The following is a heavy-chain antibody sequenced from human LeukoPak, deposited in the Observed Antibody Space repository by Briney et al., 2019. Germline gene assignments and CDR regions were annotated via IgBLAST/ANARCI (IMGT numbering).Heavy chain of an antibody. Sequence: PGGSLRLSCAASGFTFSNYAMHWVRQAPGKGLEWVAVTSYDGINKYYADSVKGRFTISRDNSKNTLYLQMNSLRAEDTAVYYCAKPSGATGYFDLWGRGTLVTVSS. V-gene: IGHV3-30-3*02. D-gene: IGHD3-10*01. CDR3: AKPSGATGYFDL. CDR1: GFTFSNYA. J-gene: IGHJ2*01. CDR2: TSYDGINK.